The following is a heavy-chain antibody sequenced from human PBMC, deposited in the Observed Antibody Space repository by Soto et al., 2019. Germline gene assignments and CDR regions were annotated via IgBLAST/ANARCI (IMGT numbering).Heavy chain of an antibody. CDR2: ISGSGGST. Sequence: EVQLLESGGGLVQPGGSLRLSCAASGFTFSSYAMSWVRQAPGKGLEWVSAISGSGGSTYYADSVKGRFTISRDNSKNTLYLQMNSLRAEDTAVYYCASEDCRNTNCLKGFDYWGQGTLVTVSS. CDR3: ASEDCRNTNCLKGFDY. D-gene: IGHD2-15*01. CDR1: GFTFSSYA. J-gene: IGHJ4*02. V-gene: IGHV3-23*01.